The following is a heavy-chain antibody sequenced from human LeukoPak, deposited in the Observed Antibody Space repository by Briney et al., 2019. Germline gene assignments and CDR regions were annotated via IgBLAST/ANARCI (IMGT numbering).Heavy chain of an antibody. CDR2: INAGNGNT. Sequence: ASVKVSCKASGYTFTTYTMHWVRQAPGQRLEWMGWINAGNGNTRCSQKFQGRVTITRDTSATTAYMELSSLRSEDTAVYYCAIGHLGLSIDYWGQGTLVTVSS. CDR3: AIGHLGLSIDY. CDR1: GYTFTTYT. V-gene: IGHV1-3*01. J-gene: IGHJ4*02. D-gene: IGHD2/OR15-2a*01.